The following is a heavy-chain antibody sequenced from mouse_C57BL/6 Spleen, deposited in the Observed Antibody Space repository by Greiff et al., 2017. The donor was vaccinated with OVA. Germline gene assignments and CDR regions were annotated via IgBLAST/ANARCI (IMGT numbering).Heavy chain of an antibody. D-gene: IGHD1-1*01. CDR1: GFTFSDYY. Sequence: EVKLMESGGGLVQPGGSLKLSCAASGFTFSDYYMYWVRQTPEKRLEWVAYISNGGGSTYYPDTVKGRFTISRDNAKNTLYLQMSRLKSEDTAMYYCARPGDYAWFAYWGQGTLVTVSA. CDR2: ISNGGGST. CDR3: ARPGDYAWFAY. J-gene: IGHJ3*01. V-gene: IGHV5-12*01.